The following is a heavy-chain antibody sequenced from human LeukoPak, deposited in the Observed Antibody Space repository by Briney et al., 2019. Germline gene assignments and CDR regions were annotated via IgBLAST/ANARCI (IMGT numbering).Heavy chain of an antibody. D-gene: IGHD3-3*01. Sequence: PSETLSLTCTVSGCSISSYYWSWIRQPPGKGLEWIGYIYYSGSTNYNPSLKSRVTISVDTSKNQFSLKLSSVTAADTAVYYCPRDRNEFWSGYYTGSGWIDASGQGTLVTVSS. CDR2: IYYSGST. J-gene: IGHJ5*02. CDR1: GCSISSYY. V-gene: IGHV4-59*01. CDR3: PRDRNEFWSGYYTGSGWIDA.